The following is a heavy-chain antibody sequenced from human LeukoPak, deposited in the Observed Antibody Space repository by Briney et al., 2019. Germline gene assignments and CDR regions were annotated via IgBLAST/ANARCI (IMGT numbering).Heavy chain of an antibody. CDR1: GGSISSYY. V-gene: IGHV4-39*07. Sequence: SETLSLTCTVSGGSISSYYWSWIRQPPGKGLEWIGSIYYSGSTYYNPSLKSRVTISVDTSKNQFSLKLSSVTAADTAVYYCARVKGAWSGFASYNWFDPWGQGALVTVSS. CDR2: IYYSGST. D-gene: IGHD3-3*01. CDR3: ARVKGAWSGFASYNWFDP. J-gene: IGHJ5*02.